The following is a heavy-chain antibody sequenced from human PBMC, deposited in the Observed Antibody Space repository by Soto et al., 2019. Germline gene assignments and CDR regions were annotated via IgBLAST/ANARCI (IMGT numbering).Heavy chain of an antibody. J-gene: IGHJ6*03. V-gene: IGHV4-31*03. Sequence: SETLSLTCTVSGGSISSGGYYWSWIRQHPGKGLEWIGYIYYSGSTYYNPSLKSRVTISVDTSKNQFTLKLSSVTAADTAVYYCARAGGTVTTKQKSYYYYYYMDVWGKGTTVTVSS. D-gene: IGHD4-4*01. CDR2: IYYSGST. CDR3: ARAGGTVTTKQKSYYYYYYMDV. CDR1: GGSISSGGYY.